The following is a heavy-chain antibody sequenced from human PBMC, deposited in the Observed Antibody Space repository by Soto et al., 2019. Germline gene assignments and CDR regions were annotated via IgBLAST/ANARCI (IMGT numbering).Heavy chain of an antibody. CDR1: GYSFTSYW. V-gene: IGHV5-51*01. J-gene: IGHJ6*02. CDR3: ASPGCSSEDDYYGMDA. Sequence: GESLKISCKGSGYSFTSYWIGWVRQMPGKGLEWMGIIYPGDSDTRYSPSFQGQVTISADKSISTAYLQWSSLKASDTAMYYCASPGCSSEDDYYGMDAWGQGTAVAVCS. CDR2: IYPGDSDT. D-gene: IGHD6-6*01.